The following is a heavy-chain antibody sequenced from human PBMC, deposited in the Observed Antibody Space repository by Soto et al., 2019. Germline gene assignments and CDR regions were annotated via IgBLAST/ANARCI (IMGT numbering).Heavy chain of an antibody. J-gene: IGHJ4*02. CDR3: TREVRIATAAMGY. CDR2: INGGNGNT. V-gene: IGHV1-3*01. Sequence: QVQLVQSGAEVKKPGASVKVSCKASGYTFTSYAMHWVRQAPGQRLEWMGWINGGNGNTKYSQKWQGRVTITRDTSASTGYMELSSLRSEDPAVYYCTREVRIATAAMGYWGQGTLVTVSS. CDR1: GYTFTSYA. D-gene: IGHD2-2*01.